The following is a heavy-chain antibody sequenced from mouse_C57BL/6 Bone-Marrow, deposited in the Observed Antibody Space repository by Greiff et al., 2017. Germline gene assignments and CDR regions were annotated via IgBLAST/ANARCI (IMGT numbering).Heavy chain of an antibody. CDR1: GFSLTSYG. V-gene: IGHV2-2*01. CDR3: ARRYDYEGFAY. J-gene: IGHJ3*01. Sequence: QVQLQQSGPGLVQPSQSLSITCTVSGFSLTSYGVHWVRQSPGKGLEWLGVIWSGGSTDYNAAFISRLSISKDNSKCQVFFKMNSLQADDTAIYYCARRYDYEGFAYWVQGTLVTVSA. D-gene: IGHD2-4*01. CDR2: IWSGGST.